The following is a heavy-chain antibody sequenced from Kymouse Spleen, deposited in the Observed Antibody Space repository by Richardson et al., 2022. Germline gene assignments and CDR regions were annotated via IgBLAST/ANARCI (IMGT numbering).Heavy chain of an antibody. CDR2: IRSKANSYAT. CDR3: REYSSSGDY. V-gene: IGHV3-73*02. J-gene: IGHJ4*02. D-gene: IGHD6-6*01. CDR1: GFTFSGSA. Sequence: EVQLVESGGGLVQPGGSLKLSCAASGFTFSGSAMHWVRQASGKGLEWVGRIRSKANSYATAYAASVKGRFTISRDDSKNTAYLQMNSLKTEDTAVYYCREYSSSGDYWGQGTLVTVSS.